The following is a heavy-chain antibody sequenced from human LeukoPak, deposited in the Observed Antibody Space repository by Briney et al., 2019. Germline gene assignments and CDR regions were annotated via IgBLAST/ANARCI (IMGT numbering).Heavy chain of an antibody. Sequence: SETLSLTCPVPGCSISSNYWSWTRQLPGRGLEWIGYIYYSETTNYNPSLKSRVTISVDTSKNQFSLKLSSVTAADTAVYYCARGLTYYDILTAYYTFPYFDYWGQGTLVTVSS. J-gene: IGHJ4*02. CDR3: ARGLTYYDILTAYYTFPYFDY. CDR2: IYYSETT. CDR1: GCSISSNY. V-gene: IGHV4-59*01. D-gene: IGHD3-9*01.